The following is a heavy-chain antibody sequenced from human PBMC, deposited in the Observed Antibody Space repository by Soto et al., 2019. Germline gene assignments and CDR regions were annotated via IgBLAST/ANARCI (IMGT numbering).Heavy chain of an antibody. J-gene: IGHJ6*03. D-gene: IGHD2-2*01. Sequence: PSETLSLTCAVDGGSFSGYYWSWIRQPPGKGLEWIGEINHSGSTNYNPSLKSRVTISVDTSKNQFSLKLSSVTAADTAVYYCATLVPYCSSTSCYAGRYSYGYYYYYYMDVWGKGTTVTVSS. CDR1: GGSFSGYY. CDR3: ATLVPYCSSTSCYAGRYSYGYYYYYYMDV. CDR2: INHSGST. V-gene: IGHV4-34*01.